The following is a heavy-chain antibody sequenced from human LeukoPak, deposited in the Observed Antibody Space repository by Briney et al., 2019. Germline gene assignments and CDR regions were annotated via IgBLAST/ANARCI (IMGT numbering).Heavy chain of an antibody. CDR1: GGSISSSNW. J-gene: IGHJ5*02. V-gene: IGHV4-4*02. CDR3: ASSGYCSSTSCHRFDP. CDR2: IYHSGST. D-gene: IGHD2-2*01. Sequence: SETLSLTCAVSGGSISSSNWWSWVRQPPGKGLEWIGEIYHSGSTNYNPSLKSRVTISVDKSKNQFSLKLSSVTAADTAVYYCASSGYCSSTSCHRFDPWGQGTLVTVSS.